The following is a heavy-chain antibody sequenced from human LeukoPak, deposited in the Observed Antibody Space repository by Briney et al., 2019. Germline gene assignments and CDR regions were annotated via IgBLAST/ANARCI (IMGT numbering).Heavy chain of an antibody. CDR3: ARAWSMTNWFDP. J-gene: IGHJ5*02. CDR1: GYTFTSYY. D-gene: IGHD2-15*01. CDR2: INPSGGST. Sequence: ASVKVSCKASGYTFTSYYMHWVRQAPGQGLEWMGIINPSGGSTSYAQKFQGRVTMTRDTSTSTVYMELSSLRSEDTAEYYCARAWSMTNWFDPWGQGTLVTVSS. V-gene: IGHV1-46*01.